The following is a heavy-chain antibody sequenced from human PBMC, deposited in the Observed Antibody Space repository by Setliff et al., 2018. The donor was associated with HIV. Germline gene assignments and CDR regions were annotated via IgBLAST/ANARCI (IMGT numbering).Heavy chain of an antibody. D-gene: IGHD2-21*01. J-gene: IGHJ4*02. Sequence: SETLSLTCAVYGGSFSAYYWSWIRQPPGKGLEWIGEIHHSGSTNYNPSLKSRVTISVDTSKKHFSLKLTSVTAADTAMYYCAREDSDGYVDIWGQGILVTVSS. CDR1: GGSFSAYY. V-gene: IGHV4-34*01. CDR3: AREDSDGYVDI. CDR2: IHHSGST.